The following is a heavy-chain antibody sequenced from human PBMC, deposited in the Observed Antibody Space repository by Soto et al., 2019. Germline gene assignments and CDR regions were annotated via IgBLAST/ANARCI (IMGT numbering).Heavy chain of an antibody. V-gene: IGHV4-39*07. CDR2: IYYSGTT. CDR1: GGSISRSTYY. Sequence: SETLSLTCTVSGGSISRSTYYWGWIRQPPGKGLEWIGSIYYSGTTNYNPSLKSRVTISVDLSKNQFSLRLSSVTTADTALYYCARTTAVPNTLRSRYFFDYWGQGTLVTVSS. CDR3: ARTTAVPNTLRSRYFFDY. D-gene: IGHD4-17*01. J-gene: IGHJ4*02.